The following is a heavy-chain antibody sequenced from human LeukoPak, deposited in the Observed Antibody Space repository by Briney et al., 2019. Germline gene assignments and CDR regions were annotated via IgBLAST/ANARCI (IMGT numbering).Heavy chain of an antibody. D-gene: IGHD1-26*01. V-gene: IGHV3-21*01. Sequence: GGSLRLSCAASGFTFSSYSMNWVRQAPGKGLEWVSSISSSSSYIYHADSVKGRFTISRDNAKNSLYLQMNSLRAEDTAVYYCARAFVVGATGFGYWGQGTLVTVSS. CDR2: ISSSSSYI. CDR1: GFTFSSYS. CDR3: ARAFVVGATGFGY. J-gene: IGHJ4*02.